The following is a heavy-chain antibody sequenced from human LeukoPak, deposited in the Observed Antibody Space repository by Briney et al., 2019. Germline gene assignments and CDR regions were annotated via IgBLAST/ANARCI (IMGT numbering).Heavy chain of an antibody. Sequence: ASVKVSCKASGYTFTGYYTHWVRQAPGQGLEWMGWINPNSGGTNYAQKFQGRVTMTRDTSISTAYMELSRLRSDDTAVYYCARWGSAVTSDFDYWGQGTLVTVSS. D-gene: IGHD4-17*01. J-gene: IGHJ4*02. CDR1: GYTFTGYY. CDR2: INPNSGGT. CDR3: ARWGSAVTSDFDY. V-gene: IGHV1-2*02.